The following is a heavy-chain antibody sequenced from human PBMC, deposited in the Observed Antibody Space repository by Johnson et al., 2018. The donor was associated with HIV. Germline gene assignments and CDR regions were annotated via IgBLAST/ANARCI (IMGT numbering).Heavy chain of an antibody. CDR1: GFTFSSYD. CDR3: ARGYYYDSSGYPDAFDI. Sequence: DVQLVESGGGLVQPGGSLRLSCAASGFTFSSYDMHWVRQATGKGLEWVSAIGTAGDTYYPGSVKGRFTIPRENAKNSLYLQMNSLRAGDTAVYYCARGYYYDSSGYPDAFDIWGQGTMVTVSS. J-gene: IGHJ3*02. D-gene: IGHD3-22*01. CDR2: IGTAGDT. V-gene: IGHV3-13*01.